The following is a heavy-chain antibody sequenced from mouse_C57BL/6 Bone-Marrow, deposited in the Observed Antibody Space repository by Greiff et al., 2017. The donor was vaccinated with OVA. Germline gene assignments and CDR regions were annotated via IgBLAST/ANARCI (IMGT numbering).Heavy chain of an antibody. CDR1: GYTFTGYE. J-gene: IGHJ3*01. D-gene: IGHD2-1*01. CDR3: TRWGNPAWFAY. CDR2: IDPETGGT. Sequence: QVQLQQSGAELVRPGASVTLSCKASGYTFTGYEMHWVKQTPVHGLEWIGAIDPETGGTAYNQKFKGKAILTADKSSSTAYMELRSLTSEDSAVYYCTRWGNPAWFAYWGKGTLVTVSA. V-gene: IGHV1-15*01.